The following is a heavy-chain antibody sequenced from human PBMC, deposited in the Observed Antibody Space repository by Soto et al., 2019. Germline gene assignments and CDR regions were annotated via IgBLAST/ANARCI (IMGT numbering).Heavy chain of an antibody. D-gene: IGHD6-13*01. J-gene: IGHJ4*02. CDR3: ARDFASNPGIAAAGYFDY. V-gene: IGHV1-69*12. CDR2: IIPIFGTA. CDR1: GGTFSSYA. Sequence: QVQLVQSGAEVKKPGSSVKVSCKASGGTFSSYANSWVRQAPGQGLEWMGGIIPIFGTANYAQKFQGRVTITADESTSTAYMELSSLRSEDTAVYYCARDFASNPGIAAAGYFDYWGQGTLVTVSS.